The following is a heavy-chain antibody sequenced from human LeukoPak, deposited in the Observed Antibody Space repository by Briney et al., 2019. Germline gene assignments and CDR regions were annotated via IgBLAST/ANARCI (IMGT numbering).Heavy chain of an antibody. J-gene: IGHJ4*02. CDR1: GFTFSSYW. Sequence: PGGALRLSCAASGFTFSSYWMSWVRQAPGKGLEGVANIKQDGSEKYYVDSVKGRFTISRDNAKNSLYLQMNSLRAEDTAVYYCAKAKGSGLKYYFDYWGQGTLVTVSS. CDR3: AKAKGSGLKYYFDY. CDR2: IKQDGSEK. D-gene: IGHD6-19*01. V-gene: IGHV3-7*03.